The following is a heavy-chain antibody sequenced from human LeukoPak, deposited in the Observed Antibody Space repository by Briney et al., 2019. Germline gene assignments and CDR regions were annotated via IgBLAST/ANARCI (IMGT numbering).Heavy chain of an antibody. CDR3: ARDRGRAFDI. CDR1: GGSISSYY. V-gene: IGHV4-59*01. Sequence: PSETLSLTCTVSGGSISSYYWSWIRQPPGKGLEWIGYIYYSGSTNYNPSLKSRVTISVDTSKNQFSLKLSSVTAADTAVYYCARDRGRAFDIWGRGTMVTVSS. J-gene: IGHJ3*02. CDR2: IYYSGST.